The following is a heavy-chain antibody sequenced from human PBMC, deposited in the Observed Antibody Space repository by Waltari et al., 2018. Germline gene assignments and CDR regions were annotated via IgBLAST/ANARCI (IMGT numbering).Heavy chain of an antibody. D-gene: IGHD6-19*01. J-gene: IGHJ6*03. V-gene: IGHV3-23*03. Sequence: EVQLLESGGGLVQPGGSLRLSCAASGFTFSSYAMSWVRQAPGKGLEWVSVIYSGGSTYYADSVKGPFTISRDNSKTTLYLQMNSLRAEDTAVYYCAKDAAEIAVAESYYYMDVWGKGTTVTVSS. CDR1: GFTFSSYA. CDR2: IYSGGST. CDR3: AKDAAEIAVAESYYYMDV.